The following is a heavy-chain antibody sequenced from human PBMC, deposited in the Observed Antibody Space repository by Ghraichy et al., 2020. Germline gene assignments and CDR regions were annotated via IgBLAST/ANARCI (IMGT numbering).Heavy chain of an antibody. CDR3: LSWWEVGAKYGMDV. V-gene: IGHV3-21*01. CDR2: ISSSSSYI. J-gene: IGHJ6*02. D-gene: IGHD1-26*01. CDR1: GFTFSSYS. Sequence: GGSLRLSCAASGFTFSSYSMNWVRQAPGKGLEWVSSISSSSSYIYYADSVKGRFTISRDNAKNSLYLQMNSLRAEDTAVYYCLSWWEVGAKYGMDVWGQGTTVTVSS.